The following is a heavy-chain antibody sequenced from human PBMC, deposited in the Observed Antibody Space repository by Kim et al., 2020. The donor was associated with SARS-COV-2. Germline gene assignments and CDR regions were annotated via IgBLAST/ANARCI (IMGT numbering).Heavy chain of an antibody. J-gene: IGHJ4*02. Sequence: YADAVKGRFTISRDNAKNTLYLQMNSLRAEDTALYYCARDLYGDLLADDYWGQGTLVTVSS. CDR3: ARDLYGDLLADDY. D-gene: IGHD4-17*01. V-gene: IGHV3-20*03.